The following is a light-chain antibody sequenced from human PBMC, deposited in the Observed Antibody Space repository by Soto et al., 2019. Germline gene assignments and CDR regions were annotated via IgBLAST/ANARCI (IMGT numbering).Light chain of an antibody. CDR2: LNSDGSH. J-gene: IGLJ3*02. Sequence: QLVLTQSPSASASLGASVKLTCTLSRGHSSYAIAWHQQQPEKGPRYLMKLNSDGSHSKGDGIPDRFSGSSSGAERYLTISSLQSEDEADYYCQTWGTGPWVFGGGTQLTVL. V-gene: IGLV4-69*01. CDR1: RGHSSYA. CDR3: QTWGTGPWV.